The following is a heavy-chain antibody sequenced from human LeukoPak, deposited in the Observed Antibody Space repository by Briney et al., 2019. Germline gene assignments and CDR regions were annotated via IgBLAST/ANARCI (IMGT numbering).Heavy chain of an antibody. CDR3: ARTDGAYFDS. CDR1: GYDFPSYW. Sequence: TGESLKISCKGSGYDFPSYWIGWVRRVPGRALEWMGVIYPDDSKTRYSPSFQGHVTLSADRSINPAYPQWSSLKASDTAMYYCARTDGAYFDSWGQGTLVTVSS. CDR2: IYPDDSKT. D-gene: IGHD3-10*01. J-gene: IGHJ4*02. V-gene: IGHV5-51*01.